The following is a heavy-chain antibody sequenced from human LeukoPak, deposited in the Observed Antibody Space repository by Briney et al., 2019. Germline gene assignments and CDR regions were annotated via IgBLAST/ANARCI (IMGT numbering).Heavy chain of an antibody. CDR1: GGTFSSYA. J-gene: IGHJ6*02. CDR2: IIPIFGTA. Sequence: GASVKVSCKASGGTFSSYAISWVRQAPGQGLEWMGGIIPIFGTANYAQKFQGGVTMTRNTSISTAYMELSSLRSEDTAVYYCARRNYGGYYYYGMDVWGQGTTVTVSS. CDR3: ARRNYGGYYYYGMDV. V-gene: IGHV1-69*05. D-gene: IGHD4-17*01.